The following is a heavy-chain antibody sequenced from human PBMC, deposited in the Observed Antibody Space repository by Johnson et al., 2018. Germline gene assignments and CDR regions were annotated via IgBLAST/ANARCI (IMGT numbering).Heavy chain of an antibody. CDR1: GGSFSSYA. CDR2: IIPNFGTT. Sequence: VQLVESGAEVKKXGSSVKVSCKASGGSFSSYAITWLRQAPGQGLECLGGIIPNFGTTEYAQKFQGRVTITADESTSTVYMELTRLRSQDTGIYYCATSRDYADFDHWGQGTLVTVSS. J-gene: IGHJ4*02. V-gene: IGHV1-69*01. CDR3: ATSRDYADFDH. D-gene: IGHD4-17*01.